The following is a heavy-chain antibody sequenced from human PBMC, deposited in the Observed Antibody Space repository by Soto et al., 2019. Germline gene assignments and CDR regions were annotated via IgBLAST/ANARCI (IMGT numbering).Heavy chain of an antibody. CDR1: GGSINSGDYY. Sequence: SETLSLTCTVSGGSINSGDYYWSWIRQPPGKGLEWIGYIYYSGSTYYNPPLRSRATISIDTSKNHFFLSLSSVTAADTAVYYCARIGLTTALLWGQGTLVTVSS. V-gene: IGHV4-30-4*01. CDR2: IYYSGST. J-gene: IGHJ4*02. D-gene: IGHD4-17*01. CDR3: ARIGLTTALL.